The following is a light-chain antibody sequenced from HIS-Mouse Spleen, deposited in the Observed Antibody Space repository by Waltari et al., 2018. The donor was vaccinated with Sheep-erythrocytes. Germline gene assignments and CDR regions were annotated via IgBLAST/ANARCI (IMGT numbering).Light chain of an antibody. CDR3: QAWDSSTAV. V-gene: IGLV3-1*01. Sequence: SYELTQPPSVSVSPGQTASITCSGDKLGDKYACWYQQKPAQSPVLVIYQDRQRPSGIHVRFSGSNSGNTATLTISGTQAMEEADYYCQAWDSSTAVFGGGTKLTVL. CDR1: KLGDKY. CDR2: QDR. J-gene: IGLJ2*01.